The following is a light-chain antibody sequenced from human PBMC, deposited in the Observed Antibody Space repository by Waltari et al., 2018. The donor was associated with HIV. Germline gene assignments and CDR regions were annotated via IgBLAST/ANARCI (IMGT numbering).Light chain of an antibody. CDR3: CSYTGYNDFL. V-gene: IGLV2-8*01. Sequence: QSALTQPPSASGSPGQSVTISCTGTSSDVGGFNYVSWYQQHPGKAPKLIIFEVTKRPSGVPNSFSGSKSGNTASLTVSGLQADDEADYYCCSYTGYNDFLFGAGTKLTVL. J-gene: IGLJ3*02. CDR2: EVT. CDR1: SSDVGGFNY.